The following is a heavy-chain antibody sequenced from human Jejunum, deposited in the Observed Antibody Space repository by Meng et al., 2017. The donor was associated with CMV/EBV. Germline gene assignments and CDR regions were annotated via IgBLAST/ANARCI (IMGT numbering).Heavy chain of an antibody. CDR1: GFTVGSKY. CDR2: INADGGT. J-gene: IGHJ4*01. Sequence: EVQLLGSGGGLVQPGGFLTLSCAAAGFTVGSKYMNWIRQAPGKGLQWVSVINADGGTHYADSVRGRFIISRDNSKNTVHLQMNSLTDEDTAVYYRGRDRGEGGFFDYWGQGTLVTVSS. V-gene: IGHV3-66*01. D-gene: IGHD3-16*01. CDR3: GRDRGEGGFFDY.